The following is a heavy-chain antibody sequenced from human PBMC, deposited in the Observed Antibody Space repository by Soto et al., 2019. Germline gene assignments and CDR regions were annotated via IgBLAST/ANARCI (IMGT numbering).Heavy chain of an antibody. CDR1: GFIFTSYS. CDR3: ARDLSYALDY. V-gene: IGHV3-48*01. Sequence: DVQLVESGGGLVQPGGSLRLSCAASGFIFTSYSMNGVRQAPGKGLEWLSYIRIDSNHIGYAYSMRGRFTISSDSAKNSLYLHRTSLRGEDTAGYYCARDLSYALDYLGQGTLVTVSS. J-gene: IGHJ4*02. CDR2: IRIDSNHI. D-gene: IGHD1-26*01.